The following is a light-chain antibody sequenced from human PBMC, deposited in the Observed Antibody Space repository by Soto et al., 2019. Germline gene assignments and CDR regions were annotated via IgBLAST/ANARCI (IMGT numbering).Light chain of an antibody. Sequence: DIQMTQSPSTLSASIGDRVTLTCRASQSLTGRLAWYQQKPGRPPKLLIYDVSILEIGVPSRFSGSESGTDFTLTISSLHPDDFATFYCQQYKVYPYTFGQVTRLDI. CDR1: QSLTGR. CDR3: QQYKVYPYT. CDR2: DVS. J-gene: IGKJ2*01. V-gene: IGKV1-5*01.